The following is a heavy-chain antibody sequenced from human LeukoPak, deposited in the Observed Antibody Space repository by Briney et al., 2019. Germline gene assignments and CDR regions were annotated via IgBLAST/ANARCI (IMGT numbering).Heavy chain of an antibody. V-gene: IGHV4-31*03. D-gene: IGHD6-13*01. Sequence: SQTLSLTCTVSGGSISSGAYHWSWISQHPGKGLEWLGYIHYSGSIYYNPSLKSRITISVDTSKNQFSLKLTSVTAADTAVYFCARYSGSMTAGYFDYWGQGTLVTVSS. CDR3: ARYSGSMTAGYFDY. J-gene: IGHJ4*02. CDR2: IHYSGSI. CDR1: GGSISSGAYH.